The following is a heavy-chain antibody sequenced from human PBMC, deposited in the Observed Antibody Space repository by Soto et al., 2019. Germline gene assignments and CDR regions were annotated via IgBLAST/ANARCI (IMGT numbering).Heavy chain of an antibody. J-gene: IGHJ4*02. CDR2: IYYSGST. CDR1: GGSISSSSYY. V-gene: IGHV4-39*01. CDR3: ARHRYYDFWSGYHQLDY. Sequence: PSETLSLTCAVSGGSISSSSYYWGWIRQPPGKGLEWIGSIYYSGSTYYNPSLKSRVTISVDTSKNQFSLKLSSVTAADTAVYYCARHRYYDFWSGYHQLDYWGQGTRVTVSS. D-gene: IGHD3-3*01.